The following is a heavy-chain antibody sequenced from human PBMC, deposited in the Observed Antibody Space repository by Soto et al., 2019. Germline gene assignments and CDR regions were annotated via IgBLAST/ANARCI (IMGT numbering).Heavy chain of an antibody. V-gene: IGHV4-34*01. CDR3: ARVERGTATTVVDAFDI. CDR2: MSHSGGT. Sequence: QVQLQQWGAGLLKPSETLSLTCAVYGGSVSGANYYWSWIRQPPGKGLEWIGEMSHSGGTHFNPSRKGRVTRSVDTSTNQFSLKMSSVTAADTALYYCARVERGTATTVVDAFDIWGPGTMVTVSS. D-gene: IGHD1-1*01. J-gene: IGHJ3*02. CDR1: GGSVSGANYY.